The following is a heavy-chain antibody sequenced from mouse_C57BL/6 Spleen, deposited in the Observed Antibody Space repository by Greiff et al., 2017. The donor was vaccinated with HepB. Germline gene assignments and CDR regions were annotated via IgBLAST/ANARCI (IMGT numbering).Heavy chain of an antibody. CDR1: GYTFTSYW. D-gene: IGHD1-1*01. Sequence: VQLQQSGAELVKPGASVKMSCKASGYTFTSYWITWVKQRPGQGLEWIGDIYPGSGSTNYNEKFKSKATLTVDTSSSTAYMQLSSLTSEDSAVYYCARFTTVVATRFDYWGQGTTLTVSS. CDR3: ARFTTVVATRFDY. V-gene: IGHV1-55*01. CDR2: IYPGSGST. J-gene: IGHJ2*01.